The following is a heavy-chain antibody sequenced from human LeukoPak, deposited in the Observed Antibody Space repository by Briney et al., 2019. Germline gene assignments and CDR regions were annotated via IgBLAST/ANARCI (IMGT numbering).Heavy chain of an antibody. CDR2: ISAYNGNT. V-gene: IGHV1-18*01. CDR3: ARDKGFLELRDYYYYGMGV. D-gene: IGHD3-3*01. J-gene: IGHJ6*02. CDR1: GYTFTSYG. Sequence: GASVKVSCKASGYTFTSYGISWVRQAPGQGLEWMGWISAYNGNTNYGQKLQGRVTMTTDTSTSTAYMELRSLRSDDTAVYYCARDKGFLELRDYYYYGMGVWGQGTTVTVSS.